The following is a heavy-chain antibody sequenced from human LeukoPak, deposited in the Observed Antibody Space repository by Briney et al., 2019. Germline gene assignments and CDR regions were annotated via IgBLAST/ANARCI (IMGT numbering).Heavy chain of an antibody. CDR2: IYSGGST. J-gene: IGHJ3*02. Sequence: GGSLRLSCAASGFTVSSNYMSWLRQAPGKGLEWVSVIYSGGSTYYADSVKGRFTISRDNSKNTLYLQMNSLRAEDTAVYYCARVRWLVRAFDIWGQGTMVTVPS. V-gene: IGHV3-53*01. D-gene: IGHD6-19*01. CDR3: ARVRWLVRAFDI. CDR1: GFTVSSNY.